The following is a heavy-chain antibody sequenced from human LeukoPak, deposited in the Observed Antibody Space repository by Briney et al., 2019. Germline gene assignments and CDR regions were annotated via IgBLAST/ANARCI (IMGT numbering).Heavy chain of an antibody. V-gene: IGHV4-39*01. CDR3: ARHLADHNWFDP. J-gene: IGHJ5*02. CDR2: VHHTGKV. D-gene: IGHD6-25*01. CDR1: GGSISSCDYY. Sequence: PSETLSLTCIVSGGSISSCDYYWDWIRQPPGWGLEWIGNVHHTGKVDYNPSLRSRVSMYVDRSKNQFSLKLTSVTAADTAIYYCARHLADHNWFDPWGQGALVTISS.